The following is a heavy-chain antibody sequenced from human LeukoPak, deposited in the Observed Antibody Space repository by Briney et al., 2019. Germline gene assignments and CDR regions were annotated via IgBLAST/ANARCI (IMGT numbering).Heavy chain of an antibody. CDR2: ISGSGGST. D-gene: IGHD1-7*01. CDR3: AKDRRGNWNYVGDLDY. V-gene: IGHV3-23*01. J-gene: IGHJ4*02. CDR1: GFTFSSYA. Sequence: QPGGSLRLSCAASGFTFSSYAMSWVRQAPGKGLEWVSAISGSGGSTYYADSVKGRFTISRDNSKNTLYLQMNSLRAEDTAVYYCAKDRRGNWNYVGDLDYWGQGTLVTVSS.